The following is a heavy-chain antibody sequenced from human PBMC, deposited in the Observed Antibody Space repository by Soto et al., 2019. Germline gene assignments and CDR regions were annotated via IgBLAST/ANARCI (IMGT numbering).Heavy chain of an antibody. CDR2: ISGSGGHT. Sequence: EVQLLESGGHLVQPGGSQRLSCTPSGISFSTYAMSWVRQAPGKGLEWVSGISGSGGHTYYADSVKGRFTISRDSSKNTLYLQMNSLRAEDKAVYYCAKEGSYMGGAFDIWGPGTMVTVSS. D-gene: IGHD3-16*01. CDR1: GISFSTYA. J-gene: IGHJ3*02. CDR3: AKEGSYMGGAFDI. V-gene: IGHV3-23*01.